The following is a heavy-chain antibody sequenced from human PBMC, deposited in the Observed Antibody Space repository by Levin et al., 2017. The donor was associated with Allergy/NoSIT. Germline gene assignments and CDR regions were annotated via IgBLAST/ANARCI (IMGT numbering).Heavy chain of an antibody. CDR1: GFSFSTSGVG. Sequence: SGPTLVKPTQTLTLTCTFSGFSFSTSGVGVGWIRQPPGKALEWLALIYWDDDKRYSPSLKSRLTITKDTSKNQVVLTMTNMDPVDTATYYCAHRGSILVPTAMPKNSGYNYFDYWGQGTLVTVSS. CDR3: AHRGSILVPTAMPKNSGYNYFDY. CDR2: IYWDDDK. J-gene: IGHJ4*02. V-gene: IGHV2-5*02. D-gene: IGHD2-2*01.